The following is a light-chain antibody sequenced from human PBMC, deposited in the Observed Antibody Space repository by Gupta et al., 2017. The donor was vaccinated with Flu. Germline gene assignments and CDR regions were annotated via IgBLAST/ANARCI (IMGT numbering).Light chain of an antibody. Sequence: DAVMTQSPLSLPVTLGQPASISCRSSESLVYSDGDSYVSWFHQRTGQSPRRLIYKASNRDSGGPERSSGSGSGTDCTLKISRLEDEDVGVYYCMKSTRWPWTFGQGTKVE. CDR2: KAS. CDR1: ESLVYSDGDSY. CDR3: MKSTRWPWT. J-gene: IGKJ1*01. V-gene: IGKV2-30*01.